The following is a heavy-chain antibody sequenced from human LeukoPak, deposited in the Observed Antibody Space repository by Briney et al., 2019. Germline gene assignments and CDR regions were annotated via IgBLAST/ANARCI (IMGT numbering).Heavy chain of an antibody. CDR2: IYYSGST. J-gene: IGHJ4*02. Sequence: SETLSLTCTVSGGSISGYYWSWIRQPPGKGLEWIGYIYYSGSTNYNPSLKSRVTISVDTSKNQFSLKLSSVTAADTAVYYCARDRPVEGHYFDYWGQGTLVTVSS. CDR1: GGSISGYY. CDR3: ARDRPVEGHYFDY. V-gene: IGHV4-59*12.